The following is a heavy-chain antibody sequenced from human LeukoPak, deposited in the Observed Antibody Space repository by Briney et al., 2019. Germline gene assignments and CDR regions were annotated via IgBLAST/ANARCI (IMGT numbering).Heavy chain of an antibody. Sequence: ASVNVSCTASGGTFSSYAISWVRQAPGQGLEWMGGIIPTFGTANYAQKFQGRVTITADESTSTAYMELSSLRSDDTAVYYCARDSPVGATSLWGQGTLVTVSS. J-gene: IGHJ4*02. V-gene: IGHV1-69*13. CDR1: GGTFSSYA. CDR2: IIPTFGTA. D-gene: IGHD1-26*01. CDR3: ARDSPVGATSL.